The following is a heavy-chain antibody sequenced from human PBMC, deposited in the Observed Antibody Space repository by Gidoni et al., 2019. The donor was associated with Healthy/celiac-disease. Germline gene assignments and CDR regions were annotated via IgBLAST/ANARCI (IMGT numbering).Heavy chain of an antibody. CDR3: ARESDDSSGYYWDFDY. Sequence: QVQLVQSGSELKQPGASVNVSCKASGYTFTRYAMNWVRQSPGQGLEWMGWINTNTGNPTYVQGFTGRFVFSLDTSVSTAYLQISSLKAEDTAVYYCARESDDSSGYYWDFDYWGQGTLVTVSS. J-gene: IGHJ4*02. D-gene: IGHD3-22*01. V-gene: IGHV7-4-1*02. CDR2: INTNTGNP. CDR1: GYTFTRYA.